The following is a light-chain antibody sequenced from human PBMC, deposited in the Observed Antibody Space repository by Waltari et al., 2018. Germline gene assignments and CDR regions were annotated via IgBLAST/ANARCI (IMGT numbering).Light chain of an antibody. CDR2: DVS. CDR1: SSDVGGLNY. J-gene: IGLJ2*01. Sequence: QSALTQPRSVSGSPGQSVTISCTGTSSDVGGLNYVSWYQQHPGKAPKLMIYDVSKRPSGVPDRFSGSKSGNTASLTISGLQAEDEADYYCCSYAGSYTFAVFGGGTKLTVL. V-gene: IGLV2-11*01. CDR3: CSYAGSYTFAV.